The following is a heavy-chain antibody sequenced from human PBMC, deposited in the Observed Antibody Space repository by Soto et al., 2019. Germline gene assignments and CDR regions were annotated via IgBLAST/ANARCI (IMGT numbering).Heavy chain of an antibody. CDR3: TTGLSNGYYNFDY. D-gene: IGHD3-22*01. CDR1: GFTFSTAG. Sequence: KLLGPGVGLVNPGGSFRLSCAAFGFTFSTAGMSWVRQAPGKGLGWVGGIKGEADGGTTDYAAPVKGRITISRDHSKDTLYLQMNSLKTEDTAVYYCTTGLSNGYYNFDYWGQGTPVTVSS. CDR2: IKGEADGGTT. J-gene: IGHJ4*02. V-gene: IGHV3-15*01.